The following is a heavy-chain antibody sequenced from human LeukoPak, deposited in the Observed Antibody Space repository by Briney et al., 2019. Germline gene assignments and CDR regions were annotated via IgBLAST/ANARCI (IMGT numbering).Heavy chain of an antibody. CDR1: GGSIRSSDYY. D-gene: IGHD3-22*01. CDR3: ARHRASSRGGSGYSQGGFDY. V-gene: IGHV4-39*01. J-gene: IGHJ4*02. CDR2: IYYSGRT. Sequence: KSSETLSLTCTVSGGSIRSSDYYWGWIRQPPGKGLEWIGSIYYSGRTYYNPSLKSRVTISVDTSKSQFFLNLNSVTAADTAVYYCARHRASSRGGSGYSQGGFDYWGQGTLVTVSS.